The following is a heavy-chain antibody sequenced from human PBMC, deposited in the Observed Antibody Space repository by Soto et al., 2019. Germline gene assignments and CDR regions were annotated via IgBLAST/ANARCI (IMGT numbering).Heavy chain of an antibody. D-gene: IGHD1-26*01. V-gene: IGHV4-59*01. Sequence: QVQLQESGPGLVKPSETLSLTCTVSGGSISSYYWSWIRQPPGKGLEWIGYIYYSGSTNYNPSLKSRVTISVDTYKNQFSLKLSSVTAADTAVYYCARAYSGSYHYWGQGTLVTVSS. CDR2: IYYSGST. CDR3: ARAYSGSYHY. J-gene: IGHJ4*02. CDR1: GGSISSYY.